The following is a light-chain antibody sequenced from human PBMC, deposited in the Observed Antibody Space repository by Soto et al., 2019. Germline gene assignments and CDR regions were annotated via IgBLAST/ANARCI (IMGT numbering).Light chain of an antibody. CDR1: SSNIGAGYD. CDR3: QSYDSSLSGWV. J-gene: IGLJ3*02. CDR2: GNS. Sequence: QSVLTQPPSVSGAPWQRVTISCTGSSSNIGAGYDVHWYQQLPGTAPKLLIYGNSNRPSGVPDRFSGSKSGTSASLAITGLRAEDEADYYCQSYDSSLSGWVFGGGTQLTVL. V-gene: IGLV1-40*01.